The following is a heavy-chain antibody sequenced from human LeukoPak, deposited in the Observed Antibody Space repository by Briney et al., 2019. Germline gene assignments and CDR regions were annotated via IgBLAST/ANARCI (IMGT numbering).Heavy chain of an antibody. CDR1: GYTFTSYG. D-gene: IGHD6-19*01. J-gene: IGHJ4*02. V-gene: IGHV1-46*01. Sequence: ASVKVSCKASGYTFTSYGISWVRQAPGQGLEWMGIINPSGGGTSYAQKFQGRVTMTEDTSTDTAYMELSSLRSEDTAVYYCATDWAGTYYFDYWGQGTLVTVSS. CDR3: ATDWAGTYYFDY. CDR2: INPSGGGT.